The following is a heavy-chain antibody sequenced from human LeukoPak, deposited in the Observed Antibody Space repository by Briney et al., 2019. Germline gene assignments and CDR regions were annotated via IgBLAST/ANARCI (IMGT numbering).Heavy chain of an antibody. D-gene: IGHD2-8*01. J-gene: IGHJ4*02. Sequence: PSETLSLTCTVSGSSISSGYYWGWIRQPPGKGLEWIGSIFHTGNAYYNPSLKSRVTVSVDASMKQFSLKLSSVTAADTAVYYCAGHSLMGPFDYWGQGTLAIVSS. V-gene: IGHV4-38-2*02. CDR1: GSSISSGYY. CDR2: IFHTGNA. CDR3: AGHSLMGPFDY.